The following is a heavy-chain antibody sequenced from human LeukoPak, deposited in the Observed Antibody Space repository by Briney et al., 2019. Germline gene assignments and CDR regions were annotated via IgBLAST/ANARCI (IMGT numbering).Heavy chain of an antibody. CDR1: GFTFSSYS. CDR3: AVGTVTPY. D-gene: IGHD4-17*01. Sequence: PGGSLRLSCAASGFTFSSYSMNWVRQAPGKGLEWVSYISSSSSTIYYADSVKGRFTISRDNAKNSLYLQMNSLRAEDTAVYYCAVGTVTPYWGQGTLVTVSS. V-gene: IGHV3-48*01. CDR2: ISSSSSTI. J-gene: IGHJ4*02.